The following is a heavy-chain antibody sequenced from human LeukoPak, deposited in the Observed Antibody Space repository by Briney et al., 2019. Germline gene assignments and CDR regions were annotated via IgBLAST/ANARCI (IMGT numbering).Heavy chain of an antibody. D-gene: IGHD3-3*01. J-gene: IGHJ4*02. V-gene: IGHV4-34*01. Sequence: SETLSLTCAVYDGSFSGYYWSWIRQPPGKGLEWIGEINHSGSTNYNPSLKSRVTISLNTSKSQFSLKVRYVTAADTAVYYCARGLNDSWTGENYWGQGTLVTVSS. CDR1: DGSFSGYY. CDR3: ARGLNDSWTGENY. CDR2: INHSGST.